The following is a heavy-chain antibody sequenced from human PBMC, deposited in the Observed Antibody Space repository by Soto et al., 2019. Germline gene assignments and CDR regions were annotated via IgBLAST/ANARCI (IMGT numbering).Heavy chain of an antibody. J-gene: IGHJ5*02. Sequence: QVQLQESGPGLVKPSETLSLICTVSVGSMSRYYWNWVRQPAGKGLEWIGRISTSGSTNSNPSFKPRATGSIETSRTQCPRKLTAVTAADTAVYYWARAAESSWVRAAFNWFDPWGQGTLVTVSS. V-gene: IGHV4-4*07. CDR2: ISTSGST. CDR3: ARAAESSWVRAAFNWFDP. CDR1: VGSMSRYY. D-gene: IGHD3-10*01.